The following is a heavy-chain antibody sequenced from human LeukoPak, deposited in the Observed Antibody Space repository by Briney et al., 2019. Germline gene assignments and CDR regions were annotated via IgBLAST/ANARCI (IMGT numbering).Heavy chain of an antibody. Sequence: SVKVSCKASGGTFSSYAISWVRQAPGQGLEWMGGIIPIFGTANYAQKFQGRVTITTDESTSTAYMELSSLRSEDTAVYYCAREGDGYDGVFDYWGQGTLVTVSS. V-gene: IGHV1-69*05. CDR1: GGTFSSYA. CDR2: IIPIFGTA. CDR3: AREGDGYDGVFDY. D-gene: IGHD5-24*01. J-gene: IGHJ4*02.